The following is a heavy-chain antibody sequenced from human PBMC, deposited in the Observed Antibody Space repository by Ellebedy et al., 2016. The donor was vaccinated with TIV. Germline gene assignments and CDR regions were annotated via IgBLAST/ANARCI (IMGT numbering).Heavy chain of an antibody. CDR3: AKDFRYCTNSTCFVAGWFDP. CDR1: RYTFTDYF. J-gene: IGHJ5*02. D-gene: IGHD2-8*01. Sequence: ASVKVSXKASRYTFTDYFIHWVRQAPGQGLEWLGWINPKNGDTKYAQRFQDRVTITIDTSTTTAFMELRRLTSDDTAVYFCAKDFRYCTNSTCFVAGWFDPWGQGTLVTVSS. V-gene: IGHV1-2*02. CDR2: INPKNGDT.